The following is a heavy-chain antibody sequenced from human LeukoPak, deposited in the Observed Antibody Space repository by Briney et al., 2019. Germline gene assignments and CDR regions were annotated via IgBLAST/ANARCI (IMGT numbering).Heavy chain of an antibody. CDR2: INPNSGGT. D-gene: IGHD3-10*01. J-gene: IGHJ5*02. CDR1: GYTFTGYY. CDR3: ARDSGTSGEVKFDP. V-gene: IGHV1-2*02. Sequence: ASVKVSCKASGYTFTGYYMHWVRQAPGQGLEWMGWINPNSGGTNYAQKFQGRVTMTRDTSISTAYMELSRLRSDDTAVYYCARDSGTSGEVKFDPWGQGALVTVSS.